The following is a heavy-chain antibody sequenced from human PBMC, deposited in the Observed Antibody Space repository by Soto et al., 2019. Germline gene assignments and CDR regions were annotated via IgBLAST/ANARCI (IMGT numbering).Heavy chain of an antibody. CDR2: IYSGGDI. D-gene: IGHD3-9*01. V-gene: IGHV3-66*01. CDR1: GFIVSGNY. J-gene: IGHJ6*03. Sequence: EVQLVESGGGLVQPGGSLRLSCAASGFIVSGNYMGWVRQAPGKGLAWVSVIYSGGDIFYADSVKGRYTISRDNSKSTLHLQMNSLRVEDTALYHCHLFYYCMDVWGRGTTVTVS. CDR3: HLFYYCMDV.